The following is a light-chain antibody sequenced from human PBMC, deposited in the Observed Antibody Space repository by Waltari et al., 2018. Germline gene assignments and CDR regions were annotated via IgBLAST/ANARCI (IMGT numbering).Light chain of an antibody. V-gene: IGLV2-23*02. CDR1: SSDVGHYNL. CDR3: CSYASGSTFV. CDR2: EVT. Sequence: QSALTQPASVSGSPGQSLTISCAATSSDVGHYNLVSWYQQHPGEAPTLMIHEVTRRPSGVSNRFSGSKSGNTASLTISGLQAEDEADYYCCSYASGSTFVFGGGTKLTVL. J-gene: IGLJ2*01.